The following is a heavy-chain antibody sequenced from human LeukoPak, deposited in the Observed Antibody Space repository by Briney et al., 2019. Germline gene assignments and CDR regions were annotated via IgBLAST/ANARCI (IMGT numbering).Heavy chain of an antibody. CDR3: ATVGVGYDILTGYYGY. J-gene: IGHJ4*02. D-gene: IGHD3-9*01. V-gene: IGHV1-24*01. Sequence: ASVKVSCKVSGYTLTELSMHWVRQAPGKGLEGMGGFDPEDGETIYAQKFQGRVTMTEDTSTDTAYMELSSLRSEDTAVYYCATVGVGYDILTGYYGYWGQGTLVTVSS. CDR1: GYTLTELS. CDR2: FDPEDGET.